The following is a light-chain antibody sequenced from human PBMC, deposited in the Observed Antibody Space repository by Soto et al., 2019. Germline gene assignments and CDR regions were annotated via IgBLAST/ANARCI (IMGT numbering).Light chain of an antibody. CDR2: GAS. J-gene: IGKJ1*01. CDR1: QSVSSK. V-gene: IGKV3-15*01. Sequence: EIVMTQSPATLSVSPGERATLSCRASQSVSSKLAWYQQKPGQAPRVLIYGASTRATGIPARFRGSGSGTEFTLTISSLQSEDFAVYYCQQYNDWPPTWTFGQGTRVDIK. CDR3: QQYNDWPPTWT.